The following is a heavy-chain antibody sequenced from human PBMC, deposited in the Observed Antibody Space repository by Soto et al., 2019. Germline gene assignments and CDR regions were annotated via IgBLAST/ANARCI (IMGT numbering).Heavy chain of an antibody. CDR2: IYYTGST. V-gene: IGHV4-59*01. J-gene: IGHJ4*02. D-gene: IGHD2-8*01. Sequence: SETLSLTCFVSGGSPSDYFWSWIRQPPGKGLECIGYIYYTGSTNYNPSLKTRVAISMDTSKNQFSLNLSSVTAADTAVYYCADAPTCAYFDFLCLENLLTVSS. CDR1: GGSPSDYF. CDR3: ADAPTCAYFDF.